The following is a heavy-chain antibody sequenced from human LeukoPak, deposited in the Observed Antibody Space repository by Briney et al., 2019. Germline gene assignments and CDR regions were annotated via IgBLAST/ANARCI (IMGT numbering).Heavy chain of an antibody. D-gene: IGHD4-17*01. J-gene: IGHJ4*02. CDR2: IRYDGSNK. CDR1: GFTFSSYG. CDR3: AKDLGAVTTVTTYFDY. Sequence: GGSLRLSCAASGFTFSSYGMHWVRQAPGKGLEWVAFIRYDGSNKYYADSVKGRFTISRDDSKNTLYLQMNSLRAEDTAVYYCAKDLGAVTTVTTYFDYWGQGTLVTVSS. V-gene: IGHV3-30*02.